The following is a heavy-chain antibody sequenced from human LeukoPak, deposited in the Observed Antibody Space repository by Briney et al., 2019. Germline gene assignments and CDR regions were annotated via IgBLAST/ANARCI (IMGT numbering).Heavy chain of an antibody. D-gene: IGHD3-10*01. CDR3: ARLTEYYYGSGSYYNRGGY. J-gene: IGHJ4*02. CDR2: IIPILGIA. CDR1: GGTFSSYA. V-gene: IGHV1-69*04. Sequence: SVKVSCKASGGTFSSYAISWVRQAPGQGLEWMGRIIPILGIANYAQKFQGRVTITADKSTSTAYMELSSLRSEDTAVYYCARLTEYYYGSGSYYNRGGYWGQGTLVTVSS.